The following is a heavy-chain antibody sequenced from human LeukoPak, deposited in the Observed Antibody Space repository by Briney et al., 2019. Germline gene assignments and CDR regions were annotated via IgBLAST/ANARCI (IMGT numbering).Heavy chain of an antibody. CDR1: SGSISSGDYY. Sequence: SQTLSLTCTVSSGSISSGDYYWSWIRQPPGRGLEWIGYIYYSGTTYYNPSLKSRVSISVDTSKNQFSLKLGSVTAADTAVYYCASYGDYSIDYWGQGTLVTVSS. D-gene: IGHD4-17*01. CDR3: ASYGDYSIDY. J-gene: IGHJ4*02. CDR2: IYYSGTT. V-gene: IGHV4-30-4*01.